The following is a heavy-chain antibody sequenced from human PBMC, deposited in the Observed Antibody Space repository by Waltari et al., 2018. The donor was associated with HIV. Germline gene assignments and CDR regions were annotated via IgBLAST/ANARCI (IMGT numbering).Heavy chain of an antibody. Sequence: QLQLQESGPGLVRPSETLSLTCIVSGASLTNHYWRWVRPAPGKGLERIGPLFPPGSITCSPALEGRASISLDTSKRQFSLTMTSVTSSDATIYYCARSDTLIGQPLRHWGPGMLVCVSS. J-gene: IGHJ4*02. D-gene: IGHD2-21*02. CDR1: GASLTNHY. CDR2: LFPPGSI. CDR3: ARSDTLIGQPLRH. V-gene: IGHV4-4*07.